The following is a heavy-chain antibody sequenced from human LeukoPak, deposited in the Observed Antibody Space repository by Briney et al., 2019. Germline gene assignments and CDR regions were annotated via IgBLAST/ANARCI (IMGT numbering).Heavy chain of an antibody. V-gene: IGHV3-30*18. CDR3: AKVSYSGYELDY. CDR2: ISYDGSNE. D-gene: IGHD5-12*01. J-gene: IGHJ4*02. Sequence: GGSLRLSCVVSGFTFSNYGMHWVRQAPGKGLEWVAVISYDGSNEYYADSVKGRFTISRDNSKNTLFLQMNSLRAEDTAVYYCAKVSYSGYELDYWGQGTPVTVSS. CDR1: GFTFSNYG.